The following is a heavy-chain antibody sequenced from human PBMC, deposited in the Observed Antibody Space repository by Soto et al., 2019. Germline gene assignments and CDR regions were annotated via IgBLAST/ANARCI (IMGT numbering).Heavy chain of an antibody. CDR2: ISSSSSYI. V-gene: IGHV3-21*02. Sequence: EVQLVGSGGGLVKPGGSLRLSCAASGFTFSGYSLNWVRQAPGKGLEWVSSISSSSSYIYYADSMKGQFTISRDNAKNSLYLQMNSLRAEDKAVYYCAREVMVWSGYYHYYFDYWGQGTLVTVSS. J-gene: IGHJ4*02. CDR1: GFTFSGYS. CDR3: AREVMVWSGYYHYYFDY. D-gene: IGHD3-3*01.